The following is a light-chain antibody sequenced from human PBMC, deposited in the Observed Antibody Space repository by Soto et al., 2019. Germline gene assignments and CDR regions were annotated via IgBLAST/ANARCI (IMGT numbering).Light chain of an antibody. CDR3: LSYTTSSTQV. CDR1: SSDVGRYNY. Sequence: QSALTQPASVSGSPGQSITISCTGTSSDVGRYNYVSWYQQQPGQAPKLMLYDVTNRPSGASDRFSGSKSGNTASLTISGLQAEDEADYYCLSYTTSSTQVFGTGTKLTVL. CDR2: DVT. V-gene: IGLV2-14*01. J-gene: IGLJ1*01.